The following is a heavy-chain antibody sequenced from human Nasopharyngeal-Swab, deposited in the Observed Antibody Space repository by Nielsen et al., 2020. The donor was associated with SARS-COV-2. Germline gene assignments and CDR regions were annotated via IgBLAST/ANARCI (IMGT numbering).Heavy chain of an antibody. Sequence: SETLSLTCTVSGGSISTITYYWGWIRQPPGKGLEWIGSIYHSGSTYYNPSLKSRVTISVDTSKNQFSLKLSSVTAADTAVYYCARAGGYSYGYWMRWFDPWGQGTLVTVSS. CDR2: IYHSGST. V-gene: IGHV4-39*07. J-gene: IGHJ5*02. CDR3: ARAGGYSYGYWMRWFDP. D-gene: IGHD5-18*01. CDR1: GGSISTITYY.